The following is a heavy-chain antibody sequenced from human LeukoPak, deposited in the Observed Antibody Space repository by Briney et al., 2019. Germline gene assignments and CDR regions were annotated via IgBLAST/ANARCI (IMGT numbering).Heavy chain of an antibody. CDR2: INHSGGT. J-gene: IGHJ4*02. Sequence: PSETLSLTCAVYGRSFSGYYWTWIRQPPGKGLEWIGEINHSGGTDHNPSLKSRVTISVDTSKNQFSLKLSSVTAADTAVYYCARHKIWFGELLYFDYWGQGTLVTVSS. CDR1: GRSFSGYY. D-gene: IGHD3-10*01. V-gene: IGHV4-34*01. CDR3: ARHKIWFGELLYFDY.